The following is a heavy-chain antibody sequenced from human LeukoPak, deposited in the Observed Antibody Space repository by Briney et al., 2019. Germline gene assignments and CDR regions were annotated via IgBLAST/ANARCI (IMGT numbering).Heavy chain of an antibody. CDR2: INPRNGGS. V-gene: IGHV1-2*02. D-gene: IGHD6-13*01. Sequence: ASVKVSCKASGYTFTGYYMHWVRQAPGQGLEWMAWINPRNGGSHSAQKFQGRVTLTRDTSISTAYMEMRKLTSDDTAFYYCARGRIAAAGAIDYWGQGARVTVSS. CDR1: GYTFTGYY. CDR3: ARGRIAAAGAIDY. J-gene: IGHJ4*02.